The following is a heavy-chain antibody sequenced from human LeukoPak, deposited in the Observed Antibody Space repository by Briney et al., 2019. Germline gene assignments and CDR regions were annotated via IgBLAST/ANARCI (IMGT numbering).Heavy chain of an antibody. D-gene: IGHD3-10*01. CDR3: ARDITMVRGVYDY. Sequence: PGRSLRLSCAASGFTFSSYAMHWVRQAPGKGLEWVAVISYDGSNKYYADSVKGRFTISRDNSKNTLYLQMNSLRAEDTAVYYCARDITMVRGVYDYWGQGTLVTVSS. J-gene: IGHJ4*02. CDR2: ISYDGSNK. CDR1: GFTFSSYA. V-gene: IGHV3-30*04.